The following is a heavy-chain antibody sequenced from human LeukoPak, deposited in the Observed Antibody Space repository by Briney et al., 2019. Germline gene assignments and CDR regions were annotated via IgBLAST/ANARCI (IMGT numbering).Heavy chain of an antibody. Sequence: GVSLKISCKGSGYSFTSYWIGWVRQMPGKGPEWMGIIYSGDSDTRYSPSFQGQVTISADKSISNAYLQWSSLKASDTAMDYCASLSYVSAAGIDYWGQGTLVTVSS. CDR3: ASLSYVSAAGIDY. CDR2: IYSGDSDT. CDR1: GYSFTSYW. D-gene: IGHD6-13*01. V-gene: IGHV5-51*01. J-gene: IGHJ4*02.